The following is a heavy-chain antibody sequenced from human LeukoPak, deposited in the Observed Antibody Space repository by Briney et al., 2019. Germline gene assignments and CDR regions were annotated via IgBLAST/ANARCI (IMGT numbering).Heavy chain of an antibody. Sequence: GRSLRLSCEASGSTFTNYDMHWVRQAPGKGLEWVSGISDSGSSTYYADSVKGRFTISRDNSKNTMYLQMNSLRAEDTAVYYCAKMVAWVDYWGQGTLVTVSS. CDR1: GSTFTNYD. J-gene: IGHJ4*02. D-gene: IGHD2-15*01. CDR2: ISDSGSST. V-gene: IGHV3-23*01. CDR3: AKMVAWVDY.